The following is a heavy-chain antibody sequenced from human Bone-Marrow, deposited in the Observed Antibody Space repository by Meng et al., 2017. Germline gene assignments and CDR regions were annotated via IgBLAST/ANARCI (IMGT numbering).Heavy chain of an antibody. CDR2: ISWNSGSI. V-gene: IGHV3-9*01. CDR1: GFTFDDYA. J-gene: IGHJ4*02. Sequence: SLKISCAASGFTFDDYAMHWVRQAPGKGLEWASGISWNSGSIGYADSVKGRFTISRDNAKNSLYLQMNSLRAEDTALYYCASSGYQQDYWGQGTLVTVSS. D-gene: IGHD3-22*01. CDR3: ASSGYQQDY.